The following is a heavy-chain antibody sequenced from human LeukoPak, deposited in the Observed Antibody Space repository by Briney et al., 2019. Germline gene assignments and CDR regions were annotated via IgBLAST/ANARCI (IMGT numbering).Heavy chain of an antibody. V-gene: IGHV3-30*11. J-gene: IGHJ3*01. CDR3: ATAVRASGTPGNGFDL. D-gene: IGHD6-13*01. CDR2: ISRDGLDT. Sequence: GGCLRLSCAASGFTFSTNAMHWVRQAPGKGPEWVAVISRDGLDTYYADSVRGRFTISRDNPMNTLYLQMNSLRAEDMGINFFATAVRASGTPGNGFDLWGQGTMVTVSS. CDR1: GFTFSTNA.